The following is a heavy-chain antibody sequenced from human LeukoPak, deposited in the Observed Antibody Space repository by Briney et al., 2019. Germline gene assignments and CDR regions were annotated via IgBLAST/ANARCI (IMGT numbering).Heavy chain of an antibody. D-gene: IGHD1-26*01. CDR1: RFTFSNYG. CDR3: AREVGTPQAFDI. CDR2: INSTSSTI. V-gene: IGHV3-48*01. Sequence: GGSLRLSCAASRFTFSNYGVNWVRQAPGKGLEWVSYINSTSSTINYADSVRGRFTISRDNAKNSLYLQMSSLKAEDTAKYYCAREVGTPQAFDIWGQGTMVTVSS. J-gene: IGHJ3*02.